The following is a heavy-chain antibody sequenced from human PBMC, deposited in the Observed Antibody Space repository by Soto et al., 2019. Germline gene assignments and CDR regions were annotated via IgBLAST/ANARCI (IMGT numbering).Heavy chain of an antibody. Sequence: ASVKVSCKASGYTFTSYGISWVRQAPGQGLEWMGWISAYNGNTNYAQKLQGRVTMTTDTSTSTAYMELRSLRSDDTAVYYCARGDQEHYDFWSGYYISWFDPWGQGTLVTVSS. CDR2: ISAYNGNT. V-gene: IGHV1-18*01. D-gene: IGHD3-3*01. J-gene: IGHJ5*02. CDR3: ARGDQEHYDFWSGYYISWFDP. CDR1: GYTFTSYG.